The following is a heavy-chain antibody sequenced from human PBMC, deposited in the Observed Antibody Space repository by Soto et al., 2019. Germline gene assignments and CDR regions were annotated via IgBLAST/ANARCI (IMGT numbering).Heavy chain of an antibody. CDR1: GFTFSSYA. J-gene: IGHJ4*02. D-gene: IGHD1-7*01. V-gene: IGHV3-30-3*01. Sequence: GGSLRLSCAASGFTFSSYAMHWVRQAPGKGLEWVAVISYDGSNKYYADSVKGRFTISRDNSKNTLYLQMNSLRAEDTAVYYCARDGPELELRVIDYSGQGTLDIGSS. CDR3: ARDGPELELRVIDY. CDR2: ISYDGSNK.